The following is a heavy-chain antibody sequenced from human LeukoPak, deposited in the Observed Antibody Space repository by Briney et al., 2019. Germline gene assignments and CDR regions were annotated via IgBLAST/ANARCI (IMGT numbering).Heavy chain of an antibody. CDR1: GDSMSSSHYY. V-gene: IGHV4-39*01. Sequence: PSETLSLTCTVSGDSMSSSHYYWVWIRQSPGKGLEWIGSIYYGGSTYSNPSLKSRVTISSDTSKNQFSLKLSSVTATDTAVYYCARRSHCTGGSCPPVWGQGTTVTVSS. CDR2: IYYGGST. D-gene: IGHD2-8*02. CDR3: ARRSHCTGGSCPPV. J-gene: IGHJ6*02.